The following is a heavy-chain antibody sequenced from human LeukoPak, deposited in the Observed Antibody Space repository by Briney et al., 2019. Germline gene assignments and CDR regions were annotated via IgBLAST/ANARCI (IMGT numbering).Heavy chain of an antibody. CDR2: IYTGGST. J-gene: IGHJ4*02. CDR1: GFTVSSNF. V-gene: IGHV3-66*01. CDR3: AREDGYSSSWYSDY. Sequence: GGSLRLSCAASGFTVSSNFMSWVRQAPGKGLEWVSVIYTGGSTYYADSLKSRCTISRDNANNSLYLQMNSLRAEDTAVYYCAREDGYSSSWYSDYWGQGTLVTVS. D-gene: IGHD6-13*01.